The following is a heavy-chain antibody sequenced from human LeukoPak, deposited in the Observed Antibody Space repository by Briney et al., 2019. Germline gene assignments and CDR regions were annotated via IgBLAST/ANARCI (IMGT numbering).Heavy chain of an antibody. J-gene: IGHJ5*02. CDR2: IYFSGTTT. Sequence: PSETLSLTCTVSGGSITSNNFYWDWVRKPPGKGLEWLGNIYFSGTTTYYNPSLKSRVTMSLDTSKNQFSLKLSSVTATDTAIYYCATHQGGFNWFDPWGQGILVTVSS. V-gene: IGHV4-39*01. D-gene: IGHD3-16*01. CDR3: ATHQGGFNWFDP. CDR1: GGSITSNNFY.